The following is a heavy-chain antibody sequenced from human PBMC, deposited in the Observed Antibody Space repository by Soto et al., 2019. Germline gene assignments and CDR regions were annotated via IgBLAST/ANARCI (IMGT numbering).Heavy chain of an antibody. CDR1: GFTFTSYD. V-gene: IGHV3-21*01. J-gene: IGHJ6*02. CDR2: ISGSSNYI. Sequence: PGGSLRLSCAASGFTFTSYDMNWVRQAPGKGLEWVSSISGSSNYIYYADSVKGRCTISRDNAKNSLYLQMNSLRAEDTAVYYCARDVSTDYNYYYGMDVWGQGTTVTVSS. CDR3: ARDVSTDYNYYYGMDV.